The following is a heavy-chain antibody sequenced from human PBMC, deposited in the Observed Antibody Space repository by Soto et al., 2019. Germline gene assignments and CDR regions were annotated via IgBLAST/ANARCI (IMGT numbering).Heavy chain of an antibody. V-gene: IGHV3-7*01. Sequence: EVQLVESGGGLVQPGGSLRLSCVDSGFTFSSYWMSWVRQAPVKGLEWVGNIKQDGSEENYVDSVKGRFTISRDKAKNSMYLQMNSRRVEDTAVYYCARIAASGRGWDVWGQGTTVVVSS. CDR3: ARIAASGRGWDV. D-gene: IGHD6-25*01. CDR1: GFTFSSYW. J-gene: IGHJ6*02. CDR2: IKQDGSEE.